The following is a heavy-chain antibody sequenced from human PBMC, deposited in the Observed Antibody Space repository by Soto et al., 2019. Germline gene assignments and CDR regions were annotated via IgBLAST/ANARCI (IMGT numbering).Heavy chain of an antibody. Sequence: GGSLRLSCAASGFTFSSFGMHLFLQAPGKGLEWVSLIWYDGSKKSYGDSVKGRFTISRDNSRNTVYLQMNSLRADDTAVYYCARDASYYSLWSGYYPSRNGMDVWGQGTTVTVSS. D-gene: IGHD3-3*01. CDR3: ARDASYYSLWSGYYPSRNGMDV. J-gene: IGHJ6*02. V-gene: IGHV3-33*01. CDR2: IWYDGSKK. CDR1: GFTFSSFG.